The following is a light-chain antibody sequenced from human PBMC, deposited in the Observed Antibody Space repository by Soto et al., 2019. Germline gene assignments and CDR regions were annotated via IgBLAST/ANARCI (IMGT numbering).Light chain of an antibody. V-gene: IGKV1-27*01. CDR1: QGIRNF. CDR2: PAS. J-gene: IGKJ3*01. CDR3: QKYSSVPV. Sequence: DIQMPQSPTSLSASVGDRDTITCRASQGIRNFVAWYQQKPGKAPKLLIYPASTLQSGVPSRFRGSGSGTDFTLTINSLQPEDVATYSCQKYSSVPVFGPGTKVEIK.